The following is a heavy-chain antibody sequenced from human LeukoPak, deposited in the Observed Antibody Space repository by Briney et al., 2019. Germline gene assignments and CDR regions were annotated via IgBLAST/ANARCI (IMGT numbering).Heavy chain of an antibody. J-gene: IGHJ4*02. CDR3: ARDLTVRGHKVGGY. V-gene: IGHV1-46*01. CDR1: GYTFTIYY. CDR2: INPSGGST. D-gene: IGHD3-10*01. Sequence: ASVKVSCKASGYTFTIYYMHWVRQAPGQGLEWMGIINPSGGSTSYAQKFQGRVTMTRDTSTSTAYMELRSLRSDDTAVYYCARDLTVRGHKVGGYWGQGTLVTVSS.